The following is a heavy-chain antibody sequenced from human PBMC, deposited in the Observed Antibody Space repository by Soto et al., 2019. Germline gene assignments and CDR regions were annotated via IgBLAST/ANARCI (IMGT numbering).Heavy chain of an antibody. V-gene: IGHV3-23*01. J-gene: IGHJ4*02. CDR1: GFTFSSYG. CDR2: INGYGGDT. D-gene: IGHD4-17*01. Sequence: EVQLLESGGGLVQSGGSLRLSCAASGFTFSSYGMDWVRQAPGKGLEWVSHINGYGGDTYYADSVKGRFTISRDNSRDTVSLQMNSLRAEDTAIYYCAKGQSDYLGVYFDNWGQGTLVTVSS. CDR3: AKGQSDYLGVYFDN.